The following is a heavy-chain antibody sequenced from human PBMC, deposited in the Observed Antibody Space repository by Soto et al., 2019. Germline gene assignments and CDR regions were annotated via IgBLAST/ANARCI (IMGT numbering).Heavy chain of an antibody. V-gene: IGHV3-23*01. CDR3: AKGGSGWYKNYFDC. J-gene: IGHJ4*02. CDR2: ISGSGGST. D-gene: IGHD6-19*01. CDR1: GFTFNSYA. Sequence: GSLRLSCAVSGFTFNSYAMSWVRQAPGKALEWVSSISGSGGSTYYADSVKGRFTISRDNSKNTLYLQLNSLGAEDTAVYYCAKGGSGWYKNYFDCWGQGTLVTVSS.